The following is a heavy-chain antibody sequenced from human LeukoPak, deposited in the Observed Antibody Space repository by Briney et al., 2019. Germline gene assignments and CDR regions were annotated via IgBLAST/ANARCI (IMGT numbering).Heavy chain of an antibody. V-gene: IGHV3-48*03. J-gene: IGHJ4*02. Sequence: GGSLRLSCAASGFSLSTYEMNWVPQGPGEGLEWISYISTSGSTIYYADSVKGRFTVSRDNAKNSLYLQMNSLRAEDTAVYYCARDLSRSLDYWGQGTLVTVSS. CDR2: ISTSGSTI. CDR3: ARDLSRSLDY. D-gene: IGHD2-15*01. CDR1: GFSLSTYE.